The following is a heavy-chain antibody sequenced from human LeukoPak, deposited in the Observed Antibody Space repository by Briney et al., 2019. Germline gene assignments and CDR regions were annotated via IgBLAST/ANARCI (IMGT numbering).Heavy chain of an antibody. D-gene: IGHD3-10*01. CDR2: INPNSGNT. Sequence: ASVKVSCKASGYTFTGYYMHWVRQAPGRGLEWMGWINPNSGNTKYSQKFQGRVTITRDTSASTAYMELSSLRSEDTAVYYCARDLYGSGSYYGPGPFDYWGQGTLVTVSS. J-gene: IGHJ4*02. V-gene: IGHV1-2*02. CDR3: ARDLYGSGSYYGPGPFDY. CDR1: GYTFTGYY.